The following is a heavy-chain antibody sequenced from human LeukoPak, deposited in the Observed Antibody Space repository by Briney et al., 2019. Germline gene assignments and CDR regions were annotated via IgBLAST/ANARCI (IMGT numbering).Heavy chain of an antibody. Sequence: ASVKVSCKASGYIFTSYDINWVRQATGQGLEWMGWMNPNSGNTGYAQKFQGRVSMTTNTSISTAYMELSSLRSEDTAVYYCARGSPKSAVRGKIPDYWGQGSLVTVSS. CDR1: GYIFTSYD. V-gene: IGHV1-8*01. CDR2: MNPNSGNT. D-gene: IGHD4-17*01. CDR3: ARGSPKSAVRGKIPDY. J-gene: IGHJ4*02.